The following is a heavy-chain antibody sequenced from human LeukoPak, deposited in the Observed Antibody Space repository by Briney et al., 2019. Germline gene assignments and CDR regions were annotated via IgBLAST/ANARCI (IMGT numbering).Heavy chain of an antibody. V-gene: IGHV4-61*02. CDR3: ARVAGNWFDP. J-gene: IGHJ5*02. CDR1: GGSISSGTYY. Sequence: PSQTLSLTCTVSGGSISSGTYYWSWIRQPAGKGLEWIGRFYTSGSTNYNPSLKSRVTISVDTSKNQFSLKLSSVTAADTAVYYCARVAGNWFDPWGQGTLVTVSS. CDR2: FYTSGST.